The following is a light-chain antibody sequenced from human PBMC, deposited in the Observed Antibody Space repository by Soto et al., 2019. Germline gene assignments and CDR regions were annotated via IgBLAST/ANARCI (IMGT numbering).Light chain of an antibody. J-gene: IGLJ3*02. CDR2: TND. CDR3: AVWDDSLRGWV. V-gene: IGLV1-47*02. CDR1: FSNIGSNY. Sequence: QSVLTQPPSASGTPGQRVTISCSGRFSNIGSNYVYWYQQLPGTAPKLLIFTNDQRTSGVPGRFSGSKSGTSASLAISELRSEDEADYYCAVWDDSLRGWVFGGGTKLTVL.